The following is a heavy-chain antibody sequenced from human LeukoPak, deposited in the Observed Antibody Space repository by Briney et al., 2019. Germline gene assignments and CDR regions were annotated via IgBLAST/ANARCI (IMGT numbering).Heavy chain of an antibody. CDR2: INPNSGGT. J-gene: IGHJ5*02. CDR1: GYTFTGYY. CDR3: ARDQRRDYYDSSGQPPNWFDP. Sequence: ASVKVSCKASGYTFTGYYMHWVRQAPGQGLEWMGWINPNSGGTNYAQKFQGRVTMTRDTSISTAYMELSRLRSDDTAVYYCARDQRRDYYDSSGQPPNWFDPWGQGTLVTVSS. D-gene: IGHD3-22*01. V-gene: IGHV1-2*02.